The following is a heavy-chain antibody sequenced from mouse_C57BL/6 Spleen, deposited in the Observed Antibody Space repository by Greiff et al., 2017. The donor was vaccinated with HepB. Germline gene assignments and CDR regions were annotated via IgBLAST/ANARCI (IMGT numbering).Heavy chain of an antibody. CDR2: ISSGSSTI. Sequence: DVHLVESGGGLVKPGGSLKLSCAASGFTFSDYGMHWVRQAPEKGLEWVAYISSGSSTIYYADTVKGRFTISRDNAKNTLFLQMTSLRSEDTAMYYCARTQLTGTYNDYWGQGTTLTVSS. V-gene: IGHV5-17*01. CDR3: ARTQLTGTYNDY. J-gene: IGHJ2*01. CDR1: GFTFSDYG. D-gene: IGHD4-1*01.